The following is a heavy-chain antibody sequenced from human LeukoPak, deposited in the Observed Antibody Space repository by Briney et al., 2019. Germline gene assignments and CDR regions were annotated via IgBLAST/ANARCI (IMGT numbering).Heavy chain of an antibody. V-gene: IGHV4-4*02. D-gene: IGHD4-11*01. CDR3: ARGRVSSSTWYSTYYYFFYMDF. Sequence: SETLSLTCAVSGGSISSSNWWSWVRQPPGKGLEWIGEIYHSGSTKFNPSLNGRVSISRDTSNNFFSLRLRSVTPADTAVYFCARGRVSSSTWYSTYYYFFYMDFWGKGTTVTVSS. CDR2: IYHSGST. J-gene: IGHJ6*03. CDR1: GGSISSSNW.